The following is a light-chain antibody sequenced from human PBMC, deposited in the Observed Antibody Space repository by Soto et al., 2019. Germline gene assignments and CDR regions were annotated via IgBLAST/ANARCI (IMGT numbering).Light chain of an antibody. CDR2: TDN. Sequence: QSVLTQPPSASGTPGQRVSISCSGSRSNIGRNTANWYQQLPGTAPKLLIHTDNQRPSGVSDRFSGSKSGTSASLAISELQSEDEADYYCAAWDDSLNGPVFGGGTKLTAL. V-gene: IGLV1-44*01. CDR1: RSNIGRNT. J-gene: IGLJ3*02. CDR3: AAWDDSLNGPV.